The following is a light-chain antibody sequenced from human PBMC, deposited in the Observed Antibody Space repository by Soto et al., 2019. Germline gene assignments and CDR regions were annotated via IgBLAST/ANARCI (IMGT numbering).Light chain of an antibody. J-gene: IGKJ1*01. Sequence: EIVMTQSPGTLSLSPGERATLSCRASQSVSSGYLAWYQQKPGQAPRILIYAASSRATGIPDRFSGSGSGTDFSLTISRLEPEDFAVYYCHQYDTSPRTFGQGTKVDI. CDR2: AAS. CDR1: QSVSSGY. V-gene: IGKV3-20*01. CDR3: HQYDTSPRT.